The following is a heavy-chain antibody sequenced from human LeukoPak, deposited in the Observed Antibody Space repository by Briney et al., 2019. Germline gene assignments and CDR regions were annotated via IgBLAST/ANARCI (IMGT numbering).Heavy chain of an antibody. CDR1: GFTFDDYA. CDR2: ISWNSGSI. V-gene: IGHV3-9*01. J-gene: IGHJ4*02. D-gene: IGHD1-26*01. CDR3: ARVGAHYFDY. Sequence: GGSLRLSCAASGFTFDDYAMHWVRQAPGKGLGWVSGISWNSGSIGYADSVKGRFTISRDNAKNSLYLQMNSLRAEDTAVYYCARVGAHYFDYWGQGTLVTVSS.